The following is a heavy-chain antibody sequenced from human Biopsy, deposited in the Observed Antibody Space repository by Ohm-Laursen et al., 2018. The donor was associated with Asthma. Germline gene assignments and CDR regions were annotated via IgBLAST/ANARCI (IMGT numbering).Heavy chain of an antibody. CDR1: GGSISGYY. D-gene: IGHD2-15*01. CDR2: ISYSVEYSGST. Sequence: SQTLSLTCTVSGGSISGYYWSWIRQPPGKGLEWIGYISYSVEYSGSTNYNPSLNSRVTISVDTSKDQFSLNLSSVTAADLAVYYCARNKIEDDIVFDNWGQGTLVTVSS. CDR3: ARNKIEDDIVFDN. V-gene: IGHV4-59*01. J-gene: IGHJ4*01.